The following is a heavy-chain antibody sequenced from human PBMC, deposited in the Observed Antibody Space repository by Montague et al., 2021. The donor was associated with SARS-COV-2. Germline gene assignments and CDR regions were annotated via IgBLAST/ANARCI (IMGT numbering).Heavy chain of an antibody. J-gene: IGHJ4*02. CDR2: IYYSGST. CDR3: ARLPYILPGYAYFDF. D-gene: IGHD3-9*01. CDR1: GDSISNNY. V-gene: IGHV4-59*08. Sequence: SETLSLTCTVSGDSISNNYWRWIRRPPGTGLEWLGYIYYSGSTNXNPSLKSRVTISVDTSKNQFSLRLSSVTAADTAVYYCARLPYILPGYAYFDFWGQGSLVIVSS.